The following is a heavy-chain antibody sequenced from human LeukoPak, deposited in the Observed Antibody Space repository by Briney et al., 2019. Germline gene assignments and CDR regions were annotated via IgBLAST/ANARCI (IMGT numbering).Heavy chain of an antibody. CDR1: GFTFSSYS. V-gene: IGHV3-48*01. J-gene: IGHJ4*02. CDR3: ARARFLEWLVPFDY. Sequence: PGGSLRLSCAASGFTFSSYSMNWVRQAPGRGLEWVSYISSSSSTIYYADSVKGRFTISRDNAKNSLYLQMNSLRAEDTAAYYCARARFLEWLVPFDYWGQGTLVTVSS. D-gene: IGHD3-3*01. CDR2: ISSSSSTI.